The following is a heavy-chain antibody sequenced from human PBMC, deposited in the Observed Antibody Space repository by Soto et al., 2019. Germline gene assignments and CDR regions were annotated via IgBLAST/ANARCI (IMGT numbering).Heavy chain of an antibody. CDR3: ARSPEATVTAFDY. J-gene: IGHJ4*02. D-gene: IGHD4-17*01. CDR2: IYYSGST. V-gene: IGHV4-31*03. Sequence: SETQSLTCPVSGGQISSGCYYWSWIRQHPGKGLEWFGYIYYSGSTYYNPSLRSRVSISVDTSKNQFSLKLSSVTAADTAVYYCARSPEATVTAFDYWGQGTLVTVSS. CDR1: GGQISSGCYY.